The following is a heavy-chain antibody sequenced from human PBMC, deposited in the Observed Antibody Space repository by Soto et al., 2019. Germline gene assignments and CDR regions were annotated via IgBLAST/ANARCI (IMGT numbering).Heavy chain of an antibody. V-gene: IGHV1-69*06. D-gene: IGHD6-13*01. CDR3: ARARIAAAGTRNYGMGV. J-gene: IGHJ6*02. CDR2: IIPIFGTA. Sequence: GASVKVSCKASGGTFSSYAISWVRQAPGQGLEWMGGIIPIFGTANYAQKFQGRVTITADKSTSTVYMELSSLRSEDTAVYYCARARIAAAGTRNYGMGVWGQGTTVTVSS. CDR1: GGTFSSYA.